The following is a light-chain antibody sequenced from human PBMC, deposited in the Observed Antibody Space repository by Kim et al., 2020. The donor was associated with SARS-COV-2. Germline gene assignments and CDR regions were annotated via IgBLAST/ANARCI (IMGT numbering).Light chain of an antibody. J-gene: IGKJ2*02. CDR3: QYYRGT. CDR2: DAS. V-gene: IGKV1-5*01. Sequence: DIQMTQSPSTLSASVGDRVTITCRASQTIGSWLAWYQLKPGKAPKLLIYDASSLAGGVPSRFRGSVSGTEVTLTISGLQPDDFATYYCQYYRGTFGQGTKLEI. CDR1: QTIGSW.